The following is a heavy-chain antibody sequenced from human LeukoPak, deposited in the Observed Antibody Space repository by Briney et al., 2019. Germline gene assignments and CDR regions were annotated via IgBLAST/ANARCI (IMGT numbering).Heavy chain of an antibody. CDR1: GFTFSSYA. CDR2: ISYDGSNK. CDR3: ARAGTSLRSNWFDP. D-gene: IGHD3-16*01. Sequence: GGSLRLSCAASGFTFSSYAMHWVRQAPGKGLEWVAVISYDGSNKYYAGSVKGRFTISRDNSKNTLYLQMNSLRAEDTAVYYCARAGTSLRSNWFDPWGQGTLVTVSS. V-gene: IGHV3-30-3*01. J-gene: IGHJ5*02.